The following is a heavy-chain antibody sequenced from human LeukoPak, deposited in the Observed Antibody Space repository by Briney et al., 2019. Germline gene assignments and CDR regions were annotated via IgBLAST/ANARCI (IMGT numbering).Heavy chain of an antibody. CDR2: IYPGDSET. CDR1: GYSFTTYW. D-gene: IGHD3-22*01. Sequence: GESLKISCKGSGYSFTTYWIGWVRQMPGKGLEWMGVIYPGDSETRYSPSFQGQVTISADKPISTAYLQWSSLKASDTAMYYCARHPTDYYDSSGYFSDYWGPRTLVTVSS. CDR3: ARHPTDYYDSSGYFSDY. J-gene: IGHJ4*02. V-gene: IGHV5-51*01.